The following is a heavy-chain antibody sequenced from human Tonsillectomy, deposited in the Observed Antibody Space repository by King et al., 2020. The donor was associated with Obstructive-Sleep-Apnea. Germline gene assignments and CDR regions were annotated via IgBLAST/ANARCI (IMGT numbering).Heavy chain of an antibody. V-gene: IGHV4-4*02. D-gene: IGHD5-12*01. CDR1: GDSISSSNW. CDR3: ARDVRGYDEYYYYYAMDV. CDR2: IFHSGST. Sequence: LQLQESGPGLVKPSGTLSLTCAVSGDSISSSNWWSWVRQPPGKGLEWIGEIFHSGSTNSNPSLKSRVTISLDKSKNQFSLKLRSVTAADTAVYYCARDVRGYDEYYYYYAMDVWGQGTTVTVSS. J-gene: IGHJ6*02.